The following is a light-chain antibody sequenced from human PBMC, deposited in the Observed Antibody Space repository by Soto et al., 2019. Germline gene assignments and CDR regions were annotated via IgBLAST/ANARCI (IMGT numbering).Light chain of an antibody. V-gene: IGLV2-14*01. CDR2: EVS. CDR3: SSYTSSSTYV. Sequence: QSVLIQPASVSGSPGQSITISCTGTSSDVGAYNYVSWYQQHPGKAPKLIIYEVSNRPSGVSNHFSGSKSGNTASLTISGLQAEDEADYYCSSYTSSSTYVFGAGTKVTVL. CDR1: SSDVGAYNY. J-gene: IGLJ1*01.